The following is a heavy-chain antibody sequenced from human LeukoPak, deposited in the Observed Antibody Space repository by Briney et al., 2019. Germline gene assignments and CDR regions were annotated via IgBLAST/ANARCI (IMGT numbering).Heavy chain of an antibody. CDR2: INHSGST. CDR1: GGSFSGYY. V-gene: IGHV4-34*01. D-gene: IGHD4-17*01. J-gene: IGHJ4*02. Sequence: PSETLSLTCAVYGGSFSGYYWSWIRQPPGKGLEWIGEINHSGSTNYNPSLKSRVTISVDTSKNQFSLKLSSVTAADTAVYYCARGLGPQYGELLDYWGQGTLVTVSS. CDR3: ARGLGPQYGELLDY.